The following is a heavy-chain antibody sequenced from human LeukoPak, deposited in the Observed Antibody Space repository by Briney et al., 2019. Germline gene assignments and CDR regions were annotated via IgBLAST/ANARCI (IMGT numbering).Heavy chain of an antibody. CDR3: ARDPNGDYIGAFDN. Sequence: PGRALRLSCAGSGFIFREYAMTWVRQAPGKGLAWVTSITASDYTTYADPVQGRFTVSRANSKNTLYLQMDSLRGDDTALYHCARDPNGDYIGAFDNWGQGTMVTVSS. J-gene: IGHJ3*02. CDR1: GFIFREYA. V-gene: IGHV3-23*01. CDR2: ITASDYTT. D-gene: IGHD4-17*01.